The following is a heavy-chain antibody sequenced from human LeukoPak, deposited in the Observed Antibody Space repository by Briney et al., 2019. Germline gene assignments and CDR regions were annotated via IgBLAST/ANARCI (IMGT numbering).Heavy chain of an antibody. CDR2: IKSKTDGGTT. CDR3: TTDLDYYDSSGYYYKTDY. V-gene: IGHV3-15*01. Sequence: GGSLRLSCAASGFTFSNAWMSWVRQAPGKGLEWVGRIKSKTDGGTTDYAAPVKGRFTISRDDSKNTLYLQMNSLKTEDTAVYYCTTDLDYYDSSGYYYKTDYWGQGTLVTISS. D-gene: IGHD3-22*01. CDR1: GFTFSNAW. J-gene: IGHJ4*02.